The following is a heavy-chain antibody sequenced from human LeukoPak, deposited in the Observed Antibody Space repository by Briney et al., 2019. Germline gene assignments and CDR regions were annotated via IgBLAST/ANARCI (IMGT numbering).Heavy chain of an antibody. V-gene: IGHV4-30-4*08. CDR2: IYYSGST. Sequence: SETLSLTCTVSGGSISSGDYYWSWIRQPPGKGLEWIGYIYYSGSTYYNPSLKSRVTIPVDTSKNQFSLKLSSVTAADTAVYYCARVASSSSDDAFDIWGQGTMVTVSS. CDR1: GGSISSGDYY. CDR3: ARVASSSSDDAFDI. D-gene: IGHD6-6*01. J-gene: IGHJ3*02.